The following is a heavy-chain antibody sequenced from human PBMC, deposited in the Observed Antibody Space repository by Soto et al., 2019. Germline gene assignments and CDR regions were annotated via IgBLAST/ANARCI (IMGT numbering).Heavy chain of an antibody. CDR2: ISWNSGSI. CDR3: TSDDAFPTPDISRSENYYYGMDV. CDR1: GFTFDDYA. J-gene: IGHJ6*02. D-gene: IGHD2-15*01. V-gene: IGHV3-9*01. Sequence: SLRLSCAASGFTFDDYAMHWVRQAPGKGLEWVSGISWNSGSIGYADSVKGRFTISRDNAKNTLYLRMSSLRAEDTAVYVWTSDDAFPTPDISRSENYYYGMDVWGQGTMVTVSS.